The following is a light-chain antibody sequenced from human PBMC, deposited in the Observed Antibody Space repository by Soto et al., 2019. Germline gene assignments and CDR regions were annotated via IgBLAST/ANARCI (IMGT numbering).Light chain of an antibody. Sequence: QSVLTQPASVSGSPGQSITISCTGTSSDIGGYNYVYWYQQHPGRAPNLMIYEVTNRPSGVSNRFSGSKSGNTASLTISGLHAEDEADYYCSSYTSSNSYVFGSGTKLTVL. CDR1: SSDIGGYNY. CDR2: EVT. V-gene: IGLV2-14*01. J-gene: IGLJ1*01. CDR3: SSYTSSNSYV.